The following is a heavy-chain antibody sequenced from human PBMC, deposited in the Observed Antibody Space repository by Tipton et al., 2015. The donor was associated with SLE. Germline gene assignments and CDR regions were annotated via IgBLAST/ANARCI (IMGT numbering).Heavy chain of an antibody. J-gene: IGHJ3*02. D-gene: IGHD6-6*01. V-gene: IGHV4-59*06. CDR2: IYYSGST. CDR1: GGSISSHY. CDR3: ASSSIAPRGGAFDI. Sequence: TLSLTCTVSGGSISSHYWSWIRQPPGKGLEWIGYIYYSGSTYYNPSLKRRVTISVDTSKNQFSLKLSSVTAADTAVYYCASSSIAPRGGAFDIWGQGTMVTVSS.